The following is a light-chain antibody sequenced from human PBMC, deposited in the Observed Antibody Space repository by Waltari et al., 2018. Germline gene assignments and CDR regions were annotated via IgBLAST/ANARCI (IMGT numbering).Light chain of an antibody. Sequence: DIQMTQSPSTLSASVGDRVTITCRASQSIGSWLAWYQQKPGKAPKLLIHVATSLESGVPSRFSASGSGTEFTLTISSLQPDDFATYYCQRYNSYPITFGPGTKVDI. CDR3: QRYNSYPIT. CDR1: QSIGSW. J-gene: IGKJ3*01. CDR2: VAT. V-gene: IGKV1-5*03.